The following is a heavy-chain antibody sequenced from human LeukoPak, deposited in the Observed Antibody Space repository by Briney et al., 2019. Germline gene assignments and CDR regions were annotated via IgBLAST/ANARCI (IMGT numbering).Heavy chain of an antibody. D-gene: IGHD2-2*01. CDR1: GFTVSSNY. CDR3: ASGTSSWVLMAFDI. V-gene: IGHV3-53*01. CDR2: IDSGGST. J-gene: IGHJ3*02. Sequence: PGGSLRLSCAASGFTVSSNYMSWVRQAPGEGLEWGSIIDSGGSTYYADSVKGRFTISRDNSKNTLYLQMNNLRAEDTAVYYCASGTSSWVLMAFDIWGQGTIVTVSS.